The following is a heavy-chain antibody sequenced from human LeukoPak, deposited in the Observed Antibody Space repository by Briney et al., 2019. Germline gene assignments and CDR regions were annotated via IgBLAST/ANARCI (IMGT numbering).Heavy chain of an antibody. D-gene: IGHD5-18*01. CDR1: RFTFSSYR. V-gene: IGHV3-7*01. Sequence: GGSLRLSCAASRFTFSSYRMSWVRQAPGKGLEWVANIKKDGSEKYYVDSVKGRFTISRDNAKTSLYLQMNSLRAEDTAVYYCARHLSGVTGYTYGRGIDYWGQGTLVTVSS. CDR2: IKKDGSEK. J-gene: IGHJ4*02. CDR3: ARHLSGVTGYTYGRGIDY.